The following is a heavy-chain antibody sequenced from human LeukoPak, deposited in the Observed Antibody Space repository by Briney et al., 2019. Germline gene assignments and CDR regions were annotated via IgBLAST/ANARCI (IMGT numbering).Heavy chain of an antibody. CDR2: IYYSGST. J-gene: IGHJ5*02. Sequence: SETLSLTCTVSGGSISSYYWSWIRQPPGKGLEWIGYIYYSGSTNYNPSLKSRVTISVDTSKNQFSLRLSSVTAADTAVYYCARSIAVAAKNCFDPGGRETLVTVSS. D-gene: IGHD6-19*01. V-gene: IGHV4-59*08. CDR1: GGSISSYY. CDR3: ARSIAVAAKNCFDP.